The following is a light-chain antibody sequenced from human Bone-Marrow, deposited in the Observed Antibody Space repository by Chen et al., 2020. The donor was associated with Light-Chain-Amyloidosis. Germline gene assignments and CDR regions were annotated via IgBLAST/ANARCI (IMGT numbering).Light chain of an antibody. V-gene: IGLV3-21*02. CDR2: DDS. J-gene: IGLJ3*02. Sequence: SYVLTQPSSVSVAPGQTATIACGGNNIGSTSVHWYQQTPGQAPLLVVYDDSDRPSGIHERLAGSNSGNTATLSISWIEAGDEADSYCQVWDRSSDRPVCGGGTKLTVL. CDR3: QVWDRSSDRPV. CDR1: NIGSTS.